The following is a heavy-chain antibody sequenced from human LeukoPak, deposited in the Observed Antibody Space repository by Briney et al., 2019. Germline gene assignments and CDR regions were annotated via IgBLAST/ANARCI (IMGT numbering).Heavy chain of an antibody. D-gene: IGHD1-26*01. CDR2: LYSSGDT. CDR3: ARDHEAGVGWLDP. V-gene: IGHV3-53*04. J-gene: IGHJ5*02. Sequence: GGSLRLSCAATGFSVSGNYMTWVRQAPGKGLEWVSVLYSSGDTYYADFVKGRFTISRHDSKNTLYLQMNRLRLDDTAVYYCARDHEAGVGWLDPWGQGTLVTVSS. CDR1: GFSVSGNY.